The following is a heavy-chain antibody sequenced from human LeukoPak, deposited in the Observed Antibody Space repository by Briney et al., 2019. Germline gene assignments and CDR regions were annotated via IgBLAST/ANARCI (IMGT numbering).Heavy chain of an antibody. Sequence: GGSLRLSCAASGFTFSSYGMSWVRQAPGKGLEWVSAISGSGGSTYYADSVKGRFTISRDNSKNTLYLQMNSLRAEDTAVYYCARLIAVAGRRYYYYYMDVWGKGTTVTISS. V-gene: IGHV3-23*01. CDR2: ISGSGGST. CDR1: GFTFSSYG. D-gene: IGHD6-19*01. J-gene: IGHJ6*03. CDR3: ARLIAVAGRRYYYYYMDV.